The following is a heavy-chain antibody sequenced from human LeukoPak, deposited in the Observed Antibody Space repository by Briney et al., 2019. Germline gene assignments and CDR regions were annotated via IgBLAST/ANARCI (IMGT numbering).Heavy chain of an antibody. CDR2: INANSGDT. Sequence: ASVKVSCKASGYTFTGYNMHWVRQAPGQGLEWMGWINANSGDTNYAQKFQGRVTMTRDTSISTAFMELSRLSSDDTAVYYCACASGNYYNGNYFDYWGQGTLVTVSS. J-gene: IGHJ4*02. V-gene: IGHV1-2*02. D-gene: IGHD3-10*01. CDR3: ACASGNYYNGNYFDY. CDR1: GYTFTGYN.